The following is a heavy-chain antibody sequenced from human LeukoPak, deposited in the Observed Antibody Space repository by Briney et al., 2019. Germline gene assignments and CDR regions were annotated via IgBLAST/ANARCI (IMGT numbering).Heavy chain of an antibody. CDR2: ISAYNGNT. D-gene: IGHD3-3*01. CDR1: GYTFTSYG. V-gene: IGHV1-18*01. J-gene: IGHJ6*03. CDR3: ARRAPPRYYDFWSGYPELDYYYMDV. Sequence: ASVKVSCKASGYTFTSYGISGVRQAPGQGLEWMGWISAYNGNTNYAQKLQGRVTMTTDTSTSTAYMELRSLRSDDTAVYYCARRAPPRYYDFWSGYPELDYYYMDVWGKGTTVTVSS.